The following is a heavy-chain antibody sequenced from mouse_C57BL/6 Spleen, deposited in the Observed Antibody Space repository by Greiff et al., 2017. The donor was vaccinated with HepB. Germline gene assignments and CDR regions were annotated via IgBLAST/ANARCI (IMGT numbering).Heavy chain of an antibody. Sequence: VQLQQSGPELVKPGASVKISCKASGYAFSSSWMNWVKQRPGKGLEWIGRIYPGDGDTNYNGKFKGKATLTADKSSSTAYMQLSSLTSEDSAVYFCARDGYGAMDYWGQGTSVTVSS. J-gene: IGHJ4*01. CDR3: ARDGYGAMDY. V-gene: IGHV1-82*01. CDR1: GYAFSSSW. CDR2: IYPGDGDT. D-gene: IGHD2-3*01.